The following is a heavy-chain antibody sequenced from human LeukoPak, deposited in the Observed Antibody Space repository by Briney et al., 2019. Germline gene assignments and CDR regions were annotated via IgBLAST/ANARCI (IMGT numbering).Heavy chain of an antibody. J-gene: IGHJ6*02. Sequence: SETLSLTCTVSGGSISSYYWSWIRQPPGKGLEWIGYIYYSGSTNYNPSLKSRVTIPVDTSKNQFSLKLSSVTAADTAVYYCARDLRGGAVYGMDVWGQGTTVTVSS. CDR3: ARDLRGGAVYGMDV. V-gene: IGHV4-59*01. D-gene: IGHD1-26*01. CDR2: IYYSGST. CDR1: GGSISSYY.